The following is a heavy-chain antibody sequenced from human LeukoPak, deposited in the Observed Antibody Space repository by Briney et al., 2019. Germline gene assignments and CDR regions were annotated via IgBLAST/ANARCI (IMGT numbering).Heavy chain of an antibody. J-gene: IGHJ4*02. CDR1: GFTFGDYA. CDR3: TRSTPYYYDSSGYYQNFVY. D-gene: IGHD3-22*01. V-gene: IGHV3-49*04. CDR2: IRSKAYGGTT. Sequence: GGSQRLSCTGSGFTFGDYAMSWVRQAPGKGLEWVGFIRSKAYGGTTEYAASVKGRFTISRDDSKSIAYLQMNSLKTEDTAVYYCTRSTPYYYDSSGYYQNFVYWGQGTLVTVSS.